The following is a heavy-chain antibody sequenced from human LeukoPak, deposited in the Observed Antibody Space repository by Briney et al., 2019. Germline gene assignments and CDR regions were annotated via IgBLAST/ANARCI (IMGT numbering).Heavy chain of an antibody. CDR1: GGSFSGYY. CDR2: INHSGST. D-gene: IGHD1-26*01. Sequence: SETLSLTCAVYGGSFSGYYWSWIRQPPGKGLEWIGEINHSGSTNYNPSLKSRVTISVDTSKNQFSLKLSSVTAADTAVYYCARGGWEXLPAFFDYWGQGTLVTVSS. J-gene: IGHJ4*02. V-gene: IGHV4-34*01. CDR3: ARGGWEXLPAFFDY.